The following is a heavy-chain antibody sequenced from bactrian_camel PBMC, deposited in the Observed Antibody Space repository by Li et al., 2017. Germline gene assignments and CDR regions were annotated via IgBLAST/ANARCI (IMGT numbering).Heavy chain of an antibody. D-gene: IGHD1*01. CDR1: GYTDDRHC. CDR2: ISSAGST. Sequence: VQLVESGGGSVQTGGSLRLSCVASGYTDDRHCEAWFRQAPGKEREGVAAISSAGSTDYADSVKGRFTISKDNERNTLALQMNSLKPEDTAKYYCAHYSHGRNLLCRLRRDTWSSDWGQGTQVTVS. CDR3: AHYSHGRNLLCRLRRDTWSSD. J-gene: IGHJ4*01. V-gene: IGHV3S55*01.